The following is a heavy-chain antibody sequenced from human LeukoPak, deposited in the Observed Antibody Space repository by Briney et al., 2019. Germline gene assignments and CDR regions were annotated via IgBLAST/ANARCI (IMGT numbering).Heavy chain of an antibody. D-gene: IGHD1-14*01. CDR3: ASLTVEGAFDI. CDR1: GLTFSSYW. Sequence: GGSLRLSCAASGLTFSSYWMSWVRQAPGKGLEWVANIKQDGSEKYYVDSVKGRFTISRDNAKNSLYLQMNSLRAEDTAVYYCASLTVEGAFDIWGQGTMVTVSS. CDR2: IKQDGSEK. V-gene: IGHV3-7*01. J-gene: IGHJ3*02.